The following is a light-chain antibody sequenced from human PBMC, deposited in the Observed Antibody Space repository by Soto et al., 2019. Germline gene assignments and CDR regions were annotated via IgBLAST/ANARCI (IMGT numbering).Light chain of an antibody. CDR2: DAS. V-gene: IGKV3D-20*02. CDR3: QHRANWPLT. Sequence: EIVLTQSPGTLSLSPGERATLSCRASQTVNNNYLAWYQQKPGQAPRLLLFDASTRATGIPDRFSGSGSGTDFTLTISSLETEDFALYYCQHRANWPLTFGGGTKVDIK. CDR1: QTVNNNY. J-gene: IGKJ4*01.